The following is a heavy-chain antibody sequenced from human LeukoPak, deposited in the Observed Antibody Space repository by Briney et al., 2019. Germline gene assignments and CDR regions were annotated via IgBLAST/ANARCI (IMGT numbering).Heavy chain of an antibody. Sequence: ASVKVSCKASGYTLTIYYMHWVRQAPGQGLEWMGIINPSGGSTNYAQKFQSRVTVTRDTSTSTVYMDLSSLGSEDTAVYYCARGYSSGFGNWGQGTLVTVSS. CDR3: ARGYSSGFGN. D-gene: IGHD6-19*01. J-gene: IGHJ4*02. CDR1: GYTLTIYY. CDR2: INPSGGST. V-gene: IGHV1-46*01.